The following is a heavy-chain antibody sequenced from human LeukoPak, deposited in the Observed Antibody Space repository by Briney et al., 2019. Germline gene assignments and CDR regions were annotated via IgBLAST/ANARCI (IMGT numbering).Heavy chain of an antibody. V-gene: IGHV3-48*04. CDR2: ISSSSSNI. CDR1: GFNLRSYN. J-gene: IGHJ3*02. D-gene: IGHD3-22*01. Sequence: PGGSLRLSCAASGFNLRSYNMNWVRQAPGKGLEWISYISSSSSNIYYADSVKGRFTISRDNAKNSLYLQMNSLRAEDTAVYYCARDGAYYDSEDAFDIWGQGTMVTVSS. CDR3: ARDGAYYDSEDAFDI.